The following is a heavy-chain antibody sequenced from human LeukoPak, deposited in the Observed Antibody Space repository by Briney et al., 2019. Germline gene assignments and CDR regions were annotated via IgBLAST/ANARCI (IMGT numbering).Heavy chain of an antibody. V-gene: IGHV1-18*01. D-gene: IGHD6-19*01. J-gene: IGHJ4*02. CDR2: ISAYNGNT. Sequence: ASVKVSCKASGYTFTSYGISWVQQAPGQGLEWMGWISAYNGNTNYAQKLQGRVTMTTDTSTSTAYMELRSLRSDDTAVYYCARDGPFIAVAGTDYWGQGTLVTVSS. CDR3: ARDGPFIAVAGTDY. CDR1: GYTFTSYG.